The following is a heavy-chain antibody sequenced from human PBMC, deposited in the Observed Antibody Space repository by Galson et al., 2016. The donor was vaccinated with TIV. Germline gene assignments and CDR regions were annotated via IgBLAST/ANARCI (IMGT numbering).Heavy chain of an antibody. J-gene: IGHJ6*03. V-gene: IGHV3-9*01. CDR3: AREALFGYYYMDV. D-gene: IGHD3-3*01. Sequence: SLRLSCAASGFTFDDYAMHWVRHVPGKGLEWVSGINWNSGDTYYEGSVKGRFTISRENAKNSLYLQMNSLKAGDTAVYYCAREALFGYYYMDVWGKGTTVTVSS. CDR2: INWNSGDT. CDR1: GFTFDDYA.